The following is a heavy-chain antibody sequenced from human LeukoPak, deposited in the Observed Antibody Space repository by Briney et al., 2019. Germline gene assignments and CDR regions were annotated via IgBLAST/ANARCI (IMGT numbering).Heavy chain of an antibody. CDR2: IYYSGST. D-gene: IGHD3-3*01. V-gene: IGHV4-39*07. CDR1: GGSISSSSYY. J-gene: IGHJ4*02. CDR3: ASKHYDFWSGWNY. Sequence: SETLSLTCTVSGGSISSSSYYWGWIRQPPGKGLEWIGSIYYSGSTYYNPSLKSRVTISVDTSKNQFSLKLSSVTAADTAVYYCASKHYDFWSGWNYWGQGTLVTVSS.